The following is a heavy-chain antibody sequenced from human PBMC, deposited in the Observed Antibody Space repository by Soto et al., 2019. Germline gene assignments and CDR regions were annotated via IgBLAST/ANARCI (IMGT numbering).Heavy chain of an antibody. Sequence: QDQLVQSETEVKKSGASVKVACKASGYPFVNYGITWVRQAPGQGLEWMGWTSTHNGKTNYAQKLQDRMTLTTDASTNTAYMELRKLRPNDTAVYYCARDLNFVVTGPGFWGQGSLVIVSS. J-gene: IGHJ4*02. CDR1: GYPFVNYG. D-gene: IGHD3-9*01. CDR3: ARDLNFVVTGPGF. V-gene: IGHV1-18*01. CDR2: TSTHNGKT.